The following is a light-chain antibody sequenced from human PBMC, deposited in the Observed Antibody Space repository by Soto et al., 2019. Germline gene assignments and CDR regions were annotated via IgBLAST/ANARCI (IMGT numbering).Light chain of an antibody. CDR1: ESVNNN. CDR2: LAS. CDR3: QQYNKWPLS. V-gene: IGKV3D-15*01. J-gene: IGKJ4*01. Sequence: EIVMTQSPATLSVSPGERATLSCRASESVNNNLAWYQQKPRQPPRLLIYLASIRATGIPARFSGSGSGTEFTLTISSLQSEDFAVYYCQQYNKWPLSFGGGTKAEL.